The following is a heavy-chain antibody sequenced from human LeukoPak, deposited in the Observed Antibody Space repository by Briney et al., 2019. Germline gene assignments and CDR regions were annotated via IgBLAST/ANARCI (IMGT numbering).Heavy chain of an antibody. CDR1: GGSFSGYY. Sequence: SETLSLTCAVYGGSFSGYYWSWIRQPPGKGLEWIGEINHSGSTNYNPSLKSRVTISVDTSKNQFSLKLSSVTAADTAVYYCARDPMVRGVILPFDYWGQGTLVTVSS. CDR3: ARDPMVRGVILPFDY. J-gene: IGHJ4*02. V-gene: IGHV4-34*01. D-gene: IGHD3-10*01. CDR2: INHSGST.